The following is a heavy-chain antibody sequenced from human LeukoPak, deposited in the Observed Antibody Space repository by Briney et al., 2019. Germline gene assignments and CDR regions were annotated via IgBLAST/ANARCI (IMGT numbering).Heavy chain of an antibody. CDR2: VTDSGTNT. D-gene: IGHD2/OR15-2a*01. CDR3: AKDDIIKNW. CDR1: GFTFRNYA. J-gene: IGHJ4*02. Sequence: RGSLRLSCAASGFTFRNYAMSWVRQAPGKGLECISYVTDSGTNTDYADSVKGRFTISRDNSKNTLYLQMNSLTAEDTAVYYCAKDDIIKNWWGQGTLVTVSS. V-gene: IGHV3-23*01.